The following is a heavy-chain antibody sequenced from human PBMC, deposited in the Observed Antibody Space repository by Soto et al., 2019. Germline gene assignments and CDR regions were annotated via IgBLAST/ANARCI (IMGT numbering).Heavy chain of an antibody. CDR2: INPDGSST. CDR1: GFTFSPYW. Sequence: PGGSLRLSCAASGFTFSPYWMHWVRQAPGKGLVWVSRINPDGSSTNYADSVKGRFTISRDNAKNTLYLQMNSLRAEDTAVYYCGRGGSNSPNGMDVWGQATTVTVSS. V-gene: IGHV3-74*01. CDR3: GRGGSNSPNGMDV. D-gene: IGHD4-4*01. J-gene: IGHJ6*02.